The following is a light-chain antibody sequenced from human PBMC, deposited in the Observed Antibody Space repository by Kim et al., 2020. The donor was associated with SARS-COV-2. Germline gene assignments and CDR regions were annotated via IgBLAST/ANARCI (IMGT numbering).Light chain of an antibody. Sequence: ASIGDRVTITCRASQGIKNYLAWYQQKPGEVPKLLIYSASFLQSGVPSRFSGSGSGTDFTLTISSLQPEDIATYYCQKYDSVPPTFGGGTKVDIK. CDR1: QGIKNY. J-gene: IGKJ4*01. CDR2: SAS. CDR3: QKYDSVPPT. V-gene: IGKV1-27*01.